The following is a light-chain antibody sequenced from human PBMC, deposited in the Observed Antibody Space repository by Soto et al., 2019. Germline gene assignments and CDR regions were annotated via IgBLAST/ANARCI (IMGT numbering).Light chain of an antibody. J-gene: IGKJ5*01. CDR3: QQYHTSSIT. Sequence: AIRMTQSPSSLSASIGETVTITCRASQDIGSVLAWYQQKPGTAPKVLISGASDLHGGVPSRFSGSGSGTEFTLSIDSLQPDDFATYYCQQYHTSSITFGQGTRLEI. V-gene: IGKV1-8*01. CDR1: QDIGSV. CDR2: GAS.